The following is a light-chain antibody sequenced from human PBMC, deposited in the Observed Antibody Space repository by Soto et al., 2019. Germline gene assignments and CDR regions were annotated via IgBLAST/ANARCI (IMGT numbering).Light chain of an antibody. CDR2: GAS. Sequence: EIVLTQSPGTLSLSPGERATLSCRASQSVTGTCLAWYQQKPGQAPRLLIYGASSRATGIPDRFSGSGSGTDFTLTISRLEPKDFAVYYCQQYGSSPWTFGQGTKVEIK. CDR1: QSVTGTC. CDR3: QQYGSSPWT. V-gene: IGKV3-20*01. J-gene: IGKJ1*01.